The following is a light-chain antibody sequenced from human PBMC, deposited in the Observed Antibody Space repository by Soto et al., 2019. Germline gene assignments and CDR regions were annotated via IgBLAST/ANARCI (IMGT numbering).Light chain of an antibody. CDR3: HQRQSWPRT. J-gene: IGKJ1*01. Sequence: EIVFTQSPATLSSSPGETATLSCRTSQYVGTILALYQHKPGQAPRLLIYYTSNRATGVPARFSGSGSGTDITLTISSLAPEDFAIYYCHQRQSWPRTFGQGTKVDIK. V-gene: IGKV3-11*01. CDR1: QYVGTI. CDR2: YTS.